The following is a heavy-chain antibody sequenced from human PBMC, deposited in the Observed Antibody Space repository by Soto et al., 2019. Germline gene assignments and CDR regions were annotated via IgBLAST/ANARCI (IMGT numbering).Heavy chain of an antibody. CDR1: GFTFSSYG. J-gene: IGHJ4*02. CDR2: IWYDGSNK. V-gene: IGHV3-33*01. CDR3: ARDEVVAATPSPGY. D-gene: IGHD2-15*01. Sequence: PGGSLRLSCAASGFTFSSYGMHWVRQAPGKGLEWVAVIWYDGSNKYYADSVKGRFTISRDNSKNTLYLQMNSLRAEDTAVYYCARDEVVAATPSPGYWGQGTLVTVSS.